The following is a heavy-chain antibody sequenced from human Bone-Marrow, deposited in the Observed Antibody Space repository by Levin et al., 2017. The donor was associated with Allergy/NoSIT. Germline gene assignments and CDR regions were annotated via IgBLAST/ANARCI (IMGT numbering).Heavy chain of an antibody. D-gene: IGHD7-27*01. J-gene: IGHJ4*02. Sequence: KVSCKGSGYSFTNYWIAWVRQKPGKGLEWMGIIYPGDSDTRVSPSFQGQVTLSADKSANTAYLQWSSLKASDSAIYYCARQTATGTLIDSWGQGTLVTASS. CDR3: ARQTATGTLIDS. V-gene: IGHV5-51*01. CDR2: IYPGDSDT. CDR1: GYSFTNYW.